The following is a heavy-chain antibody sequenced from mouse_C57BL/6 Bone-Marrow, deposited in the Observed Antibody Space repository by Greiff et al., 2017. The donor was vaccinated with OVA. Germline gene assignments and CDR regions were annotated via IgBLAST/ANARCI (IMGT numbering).Heavy chain of an antibody. D-gene: IGHD2-10*02. Sequence: VQLQQSGAELVKPGASVKISCKASGYAFSSYWMNWVKQRPGKGLEWIGQIYPGDGDTNYNGKFKGKATLTADKSSSTAYMQLSSLTSEDSAVYFCAREEGYGSLFDYWGQGTTLTVSS. V-gene: IGHV1-80*01. CDR2: IYPGDGDT. CDR1: GYAFSSYW. CDR3: AREEGYGSLFDY. J-gene: IGHJ2*01.